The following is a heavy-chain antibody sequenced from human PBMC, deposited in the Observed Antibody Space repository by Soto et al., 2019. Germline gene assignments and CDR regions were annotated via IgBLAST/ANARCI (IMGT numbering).Heavy chain of an antibody. V-gene: IGHV4-39*01. CDR2: IYYSGST. CDR3: ARNYDRNGYYYPHSLAY. J-gene: IGHJ4*02. CDR1: GGSISSGDYY. D-gene: IGHD3-22*01. Sequence: SAALSLTCTGWGGSISSGDYYWGWIRQPPGKGLEWIGSIYYSGSTYYNPSLKSRLTISLDTPKNQCSLKLNSVPAADTAVYFCARNYDRNGYYYPHSLAYWGQGTPVTVSS.